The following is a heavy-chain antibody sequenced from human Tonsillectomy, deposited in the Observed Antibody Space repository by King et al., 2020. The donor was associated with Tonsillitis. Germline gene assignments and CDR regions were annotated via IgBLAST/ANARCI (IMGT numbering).Heavy chain of an antibody. J-gene: IGHJ4*02. D-gene: IGHD1-26*01. CDR3: AKDLIVGPSPVDY. CDR2: VSSSGSRL. Sequence: DVQLVESGGGLVQPGGSLRLSCAASGFTVSSYDRSWVRQAPGKGLDWVIGVSSSGSRLYYEDSVKGRVTISRDNSKTTLFLQMNSLRAEDTAVYYCAKDLIVGPSPVDYWGQGTLVTVSS. V-gene: IGHV3-23*04. CDR1: GFTVSSYD.